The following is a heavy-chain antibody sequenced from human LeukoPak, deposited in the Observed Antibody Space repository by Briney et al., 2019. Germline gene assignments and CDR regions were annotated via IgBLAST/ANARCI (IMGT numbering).Heavy chain of an antibody. Sequence: SETLSLTCTVCGGSIRSSYWSWIRQPPGKGLEWIGYIYSSGSTDYNPSLKSRVTISVDTSRNQFSLRLSSVTAADTAVYYCATGSSTYTHWGQGTLVTVSS. V-gene: IGHV4-59*01. CDR3: ATGSSTYTH. D-gene: IGHD3-16*01. J-gene: IGHJ4*02. CDR2: IYSSGST. CDR1: GGSIRSSY.